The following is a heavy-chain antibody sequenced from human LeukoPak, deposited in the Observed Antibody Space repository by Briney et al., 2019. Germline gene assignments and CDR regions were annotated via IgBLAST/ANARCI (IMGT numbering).Heavy chain of an antibody. J-gene: IGHJ5*02. CDR2: IYSSGST. CDR1: GGSISSGSYY. D-gene: IGHD6-13*01. CDR3: ARAGLGIATKFDP. Sequence: SETLSLTCSVSGGSISSGSYYWSWIRQPAGKGLEWIGRIYSSGSTNYNPSLKSRVTISVDTSKNQFSLRLSSVTAADTAVYYCARAGLGIATKFDPWGQGTLVTVSS. V-gene: IGHV4-61*02.